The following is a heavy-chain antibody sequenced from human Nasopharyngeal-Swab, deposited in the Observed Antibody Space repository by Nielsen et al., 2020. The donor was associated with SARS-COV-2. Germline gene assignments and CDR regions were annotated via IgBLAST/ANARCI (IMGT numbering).Heavy chain of an antibody. V-gene: IGHV4-34*01. CDR3: ARGPQAGHQSSSWYVGYYYYYGMDV. Sequence: SETLSLTCAVYGGSFSDYNWSWIRQPPGKGLEWIGEVNHSGSTNYNPSLKSRVTMSVDSSKNQFSLKLNSVTAADTAVYYCARGPQAGHQSSSWYVGYYYYYGMDVWGQGTTVTVSS. D-gene: IGHD6-13*01. CDR1: GGSFSDYN. CDR2: VNHSGST. J-gene: IGHJ6*02.